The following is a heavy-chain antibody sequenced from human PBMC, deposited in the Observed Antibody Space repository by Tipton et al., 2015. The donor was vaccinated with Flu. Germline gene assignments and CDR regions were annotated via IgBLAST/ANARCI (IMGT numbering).Heavy chain of an antibody. V-gene: IGHV4-38-2*02. CDR3: ATYYYGSGTQSAFDY. J-gene: IGHJ4*02. CDR2: IFHGGST. CDR1: GYSISSGYY. D-gene: IGHD3-10*01. Sequence: TLSLTCTVSGYSISSGYYWGWIRQPPGKGLEWIGSIFHGGSTYYNPSLKSRVTISVATSKNQFSLKLSSVTAADTAVYYCATYYYGSGTQSAFDYWGQGTLVTVSS.